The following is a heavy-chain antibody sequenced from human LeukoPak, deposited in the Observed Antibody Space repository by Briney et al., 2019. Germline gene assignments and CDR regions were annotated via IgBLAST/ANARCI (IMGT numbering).Heavy chain of an antibody. CDR2: ISCDGSNK. J-gene: IGHJ1*01. CDR3: AKDRQWELHN. D-gene: IGHD1-26*01. CDR1: GFTFSSYG. Sequence: GGSLRLSCAASGFTFSSYGMHWVRQAPGKGLERVVVISCDGSNKYYVDSVKGRFTISRDNSKNTLYLQMNSLRAEDTAVYYCAKDRQWELHNWGQGTLVTVSS. V-gene: IGHV3-30*18.